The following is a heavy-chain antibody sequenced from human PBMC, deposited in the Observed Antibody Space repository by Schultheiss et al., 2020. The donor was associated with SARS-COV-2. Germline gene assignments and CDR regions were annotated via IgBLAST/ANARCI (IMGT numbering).Heavy chain of an antibody. J-gene: IGHJ4*02. CDR3: AKLLRYFDWDPLDY. D-gene: IGHD3-9*01. Sequence: GGSLRLSCAASGFTFNKHAMSWVRQAPGKGLEWVSVISGYGGGTYYTDSEKGRFTISRDNSKNTLYLQMSSLRAEDTAVYYCAKLLRYFDWDPLDYWGQGTLVTVSS. V-gene: IGHV3-23*01. CDR1: GFTFNKHA. CDR2: ISGYGGGT.